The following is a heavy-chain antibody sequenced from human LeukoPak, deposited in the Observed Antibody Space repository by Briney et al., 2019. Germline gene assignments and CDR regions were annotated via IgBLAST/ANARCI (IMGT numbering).Heavy chain of an antibody. CDR2: MNPNSGNT. J-gene: IGHJ6*03. CDR3: ARWGSHLFHYYYYMDV. Sequence: GASVKVSCKASGYTFTSYDINWVRQATGQGLVWMGWMNPNSGNTGYAQKFQGRVTITRNTSISTAYMELSSLRSEDTAVYYCARWGSHLFHYYYYMDVWGKGTTVTVSS. V-gene: IGHV1-8*03. CDR1: GYTFTSYD. D-gene: IGHD2-21*01.